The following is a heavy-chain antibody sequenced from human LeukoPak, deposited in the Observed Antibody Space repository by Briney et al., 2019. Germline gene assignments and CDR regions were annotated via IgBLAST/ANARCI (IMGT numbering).Heavy chain of an antibody. CDR3: ARANTDHRNFDY. CDR1: GDSVSSNSAA. D-gene: IGHD4-17*01. V-gene: IGHV6-1*01. Sequence: SQTLSLTCAISGDSVSSNSAAWNWIRQSPSRGLEWLGSTYYYRSKWSNDYAVSVKSRITIHPDTSRNLFSLQLNSLTPDDTAIYYCARANTDHRNFDYWGQGTLVTVSS. CDR2: TYYYRSKWSN. J-gene: IGHJ4*02.